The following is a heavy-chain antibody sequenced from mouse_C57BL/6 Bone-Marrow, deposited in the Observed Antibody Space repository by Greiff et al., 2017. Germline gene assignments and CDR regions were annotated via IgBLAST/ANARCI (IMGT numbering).Heavy chain of an antibody. CDR3: ARGVYSMDY. Sequence: EVMLVESGGDLVKPGGSLKLSCAASGFTFSSYGMSWVRQTPDTRLEWVATISSGGSYSYYPDSVKGRFTISRDNAKYTLYMQMSSLKSEDTAMYYCARGVYSMDYWGQGTSVTVSS. CDR2: ISSGGSYS. J-gene: IGHJ4*01. V-gene: IGHV5-6*01. CDR1: GFTFSSYG.